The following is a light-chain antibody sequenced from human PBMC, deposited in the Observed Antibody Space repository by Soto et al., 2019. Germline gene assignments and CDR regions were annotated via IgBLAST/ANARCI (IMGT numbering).Light chain of an antibody. CDR3: SSYTASSARV. Sequence: QSVLTQPASVSGSPGQSITISCTGATSGVPNQNLVSWYQQHPGKAPRLLIYEVFNRPSGVSDRFSGSKSANTASLTISGLQADDEADYYCSSYTASSARVFGPGTKLTVL. V-gene: IGLV2-14*02. CDR2: EVF. CDR1: TSGVPNQNL. J-gene: IGLJ1*01.